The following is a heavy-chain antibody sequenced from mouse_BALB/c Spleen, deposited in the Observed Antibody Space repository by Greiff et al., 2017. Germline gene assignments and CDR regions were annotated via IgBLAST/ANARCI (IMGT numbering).Heavy chain of an antibody. CDR3: ARALRQGYAMDY. J-gene: IGHJ4*01. V-gene: IGHV5-15*02. CDR2: ISNLAYSI. CDR1: GFTFSDYG. D-gene: IGHD2-12*01. Sequence: EVQRVESGGGLVQPGGSRKLSCAASGFTFSDYGMAWVRQAPGKGPEWVAFISNLAYSIYYADTVTGRFTISRENAKNTLYLEMSSLRSEDTAMYYCARALRQGYAMDYWGQGTSVTVSS.